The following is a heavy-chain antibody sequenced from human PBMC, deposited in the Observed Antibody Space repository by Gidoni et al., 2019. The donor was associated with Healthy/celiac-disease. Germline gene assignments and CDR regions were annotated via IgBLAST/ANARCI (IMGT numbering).Heavy chain of an antibody. Sequence: QLQLQESGPGLLKPSETLSLTCTVPGDSISSGGYYWGWIRQPPGRGLEWIGTIYYRGSTYYNPSLKSRVTISVDTSKNQFSLRLSSVTAADTAVYYCARHWYSSSSRVAYWGQGTLVTVSS. CDR3: ARHWYSSSSRVAY. J-gene: IGHJ4*02. D-gene: IGHD6-6*01. V-gene: IGHV4-39*01. CDR2: IYYRGST. CDR1: GDSISSGGYY.